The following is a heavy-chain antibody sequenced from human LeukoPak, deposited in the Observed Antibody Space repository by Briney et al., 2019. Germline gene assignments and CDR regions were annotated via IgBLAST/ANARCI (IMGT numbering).Heavy chain of an antibody. D-gene: IGHD5-12*01. CDR1: GGSISSYY. CDR2: IYASGSA. J-gene: IGHJ4*02. Sequence: PSETLSLTCTVSGGSISSYYWSWIRQPPGRGLEWVGYIYASGSATYNPSLKSRVAISIDTSKNQFSLRLSSVTAADTAVYYCARRATMLAGGYLDYWGQGTLVSVSS. V-gene: IGHV4-4*09. CDR3: ARRATMLAGGYLDY.